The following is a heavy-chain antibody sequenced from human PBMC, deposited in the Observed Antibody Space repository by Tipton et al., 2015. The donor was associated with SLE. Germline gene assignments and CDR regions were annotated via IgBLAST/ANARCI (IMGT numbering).Heavy chain of an antibody. CDR1: GGSFSGYY. J-gene: IGHJ6*02. CDR3: ARVRYGSGMDV. V-gene: IGHV4-34*01. CDR2: INHSGST. Sequence: GLVKPSETLSLTCAVYGGSFSGYYWSWIRQPPGKGLEWIGEINHSGSTNYNPSLKSRVTISVDTSKNQFSLKLSSVTAADTAVYYCARVRYGSGMDVWGQGTTVTVSS. D-gene: IGHD4-17*01.